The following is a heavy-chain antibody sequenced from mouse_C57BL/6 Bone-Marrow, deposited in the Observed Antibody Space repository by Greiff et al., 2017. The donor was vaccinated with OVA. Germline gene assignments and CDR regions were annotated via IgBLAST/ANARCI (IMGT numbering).Heavy chain of an antibody. Sequence: DVMLVESGGGLVQPGGSMKLSCVASGFTFSNYWMNWVRQSPEKGLEWVAQIRLKSDNYATHYAESVKGRFTISRDDSKSSVYLQMNNLRAEDTGIYYCPKIFYYGSSHWYFDVWGTGTTVTVSS. J-gene: IGHJ1*03. D-gene: IGHD1-1*01. CDR1: GFTFSNYW. CDR2: IRLKSDNYAT. CDR3: PKIFYYGSSHWYFDV. V-gene: IGHV6-3*01.